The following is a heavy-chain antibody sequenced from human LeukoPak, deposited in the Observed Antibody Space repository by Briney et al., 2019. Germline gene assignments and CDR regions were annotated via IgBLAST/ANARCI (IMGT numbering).Heavy chain of an antibody. V-gene: IGHV1-18*01. CDR3: ARGTYYYGSSGYAPFDY. J-gene: IGHJ4*02. D-gene: IGHD3-22*01. CDR2: ISAYNGNT. Sequence: GASVKVSCKASGYTFTSYGISWVRQAPGQGLEWMGWISAYNGNTNYAQKLQGRVTMTTDTSTSTAYMELRSLRSDDTAVYYCARGTYYYGSSGYAPFDYWGQGTLVTVSS. CDR1: GYTFTSYG.